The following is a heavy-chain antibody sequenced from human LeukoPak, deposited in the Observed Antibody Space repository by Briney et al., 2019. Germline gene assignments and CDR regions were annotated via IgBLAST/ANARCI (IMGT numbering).Heavy chain of an antibody. CDR1: GFSFSSYA. Sequence: GGSLRLSCAASGFSFSSYAMTWVRQVPGKGLEWVSAISGSGGSTYYADSVKGRFTISRDNSKNTLYLQLNSLKAEDTAVYYCAQDQNMIVVVISNWGQGTLVTVSS. CDR2: ISGSGGST. V-gene: IGHV3-23*01. CDR3: AQDQNMIVVVISN. J-gene: IGHJ4*02. D-gene: IGHD3-22*01.